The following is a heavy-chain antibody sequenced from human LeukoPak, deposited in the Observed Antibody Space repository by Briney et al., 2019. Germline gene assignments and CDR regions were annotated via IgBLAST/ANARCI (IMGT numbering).Heavy chain of an antibody. CDR3: ARDFQVNCSSTSCYTYYYYYMDV. CDR2: IYTSGST. CDR1: GGSISSGSYD. Sequence: PSQTLSLTCTVSGGSISSGSYDWSWIRQPAGKGLEWIGRIYTSGSTNYNPSLKSRVTISVDTSKNQFSLKLSSVTAADTAVYYCARDFQVNCSSTSCYTYYYYYMDVWGKGTTVTVSS. D-gene: IGHD2-2*02. J-gene: IGHJ6*03. V-gene: IGHV4-61*02.